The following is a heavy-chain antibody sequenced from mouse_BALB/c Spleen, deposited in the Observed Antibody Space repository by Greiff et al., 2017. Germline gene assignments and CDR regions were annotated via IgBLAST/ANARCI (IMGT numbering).Heavy chain of an antibody. CDR2: IDPETGGT. V-gene: IGHV1-15*01. CDR1: GYTFTDYE. J-gene: IGHJ3*01. CDR3: TRKGAWFAY. Sequence: QVQLKQSGAELVRPGASVTLSCKASGYTFTDYEMHWVKQTPVHGLEWIGAIDPETGGTAYNQKFKGKATLTADKSSSTAYMELRSLTSEDSAVYYCTRKGAWFAYWGQGTLVTVSA.